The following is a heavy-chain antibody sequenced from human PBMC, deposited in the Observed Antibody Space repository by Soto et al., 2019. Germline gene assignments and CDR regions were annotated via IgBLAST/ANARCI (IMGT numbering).Heavy chain of an antibody. CDR3: AKDQGLDSSGWYARVSYFDY. Sequence: GGSLRLSCAASGFTFSSYAMSWVRQAPGKGLEWVSAISGSGGSTYYADSVKGRFTISRDNSKNTLYLQMNSLRAEDTAVYYCAKDQGLDSSGWYARVSYFDYWGQGTLVTVSS. CDR2: ISGSGGST. CDR1: GFTFSSYA. V-gene: IGHV3-23*01. J-gene: IGHJ4*02. D-gene: IGHD6-19*01.